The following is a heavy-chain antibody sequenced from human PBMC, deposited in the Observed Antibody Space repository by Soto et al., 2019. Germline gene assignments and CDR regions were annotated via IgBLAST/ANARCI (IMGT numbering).Heavy chain of an antibody. CDR1: GGSISTRSSY. CDR3: ARHSNRNYGLYYFDY. V-gene: IGHV4-39*01. J-gene: IGHJ4*02. D-gene: IGHD4-4*01. Sequence: LSLTCTVSGGSISTRSSYWGWIRQPPGKGLEWIGSIYYIGNTYYNPSLKSRVTISVDTSKNQFSLNLSSATAADTAVYYCARHSNRNYGLYYFDYWGLGALVTVSP. CDR2: IYYIGNT.